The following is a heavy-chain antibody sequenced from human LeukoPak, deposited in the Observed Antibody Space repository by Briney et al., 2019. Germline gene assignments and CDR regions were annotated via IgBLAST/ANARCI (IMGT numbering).Heavy chain of an antibody. CDR2: IIPIFGTA. D-gene: IGHD3-3*01. V-gene: IGHV1-69*13. Sequence: GASVKVSCKASGGTFSSYAISWVRQAPGQGLEWMGGIIPIFGTANYAQKFQGRVTITADESTSTAYMELSSLRSEDTAVYYCARFSLRATVFGVVIIPDYWGQGTLVTVSS. CDR1: GGTFSSYA. J-gene: IGHJ4*02. CDR3: ARFSLRATVFGVVIIPDY.